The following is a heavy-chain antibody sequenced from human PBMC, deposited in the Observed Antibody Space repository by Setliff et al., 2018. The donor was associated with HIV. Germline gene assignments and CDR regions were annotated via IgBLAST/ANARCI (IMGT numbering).Heavy chain of an antibody. CDR2: ISYTGST. CDR1: GGSINSSNYC. Sequence: PSETLSLTCTVPGGSINSSNYCWGWIRQPPGKGLEWIGTISYTGSTYYDPSLKSRVTISIDTSKNPFFLELSSVTAPDTAIYDCARQTWEYYDTLTGYYRSLKNFDTWGQGTLVTVSS. V-gene: IGHV4-39*01. D-gene: IGHD3-9*01. J-gene: IGHJ4*02. CDR3: ARQTWEYYDTLTGYYRSLKNFDT.